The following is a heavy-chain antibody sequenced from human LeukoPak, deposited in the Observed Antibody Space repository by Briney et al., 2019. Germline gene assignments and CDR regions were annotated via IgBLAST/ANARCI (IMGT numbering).Heavy chain of an antibody. CDR1: GFTFSSYS. D-gene: IGHD3-3*01. J-gene: IGHJ4*02. CDR3: ARDLMGEDYDFWSGYYYFDY. Sequence: GGSLRLSCAASGFTFSSYSMNWVRQAPGKGLEWVSSISSSSSYIYYADSVMGRFTISRDNAKNSLYQQMNSLRAEDTAVYYCARDLMGEDYDFWSGYYYFDYWGQGTLVTASS. CDR2: ISSSSSYI. V-gene: IGHV3-21*01.